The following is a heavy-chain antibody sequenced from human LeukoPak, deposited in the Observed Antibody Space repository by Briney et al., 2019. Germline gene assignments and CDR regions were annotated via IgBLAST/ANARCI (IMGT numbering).Heavy chain of an antibody. CDR3: ARQIVVVTRAGHYYYGMDV. V-gene: IGHV4-34*01. D-gene: IGHD2-21*02. Sequence: SETLSLTCAVYGGSFRGSYWSGFGRPPGKGLDGIGEINHSGSTNYNPSLKSRVTISVDTSKNQFSLKLSSVTAADTAVYYCARQIVVVTRAGHYYYGMDVWGQGTTVTVSS. CDR2: INHSGST. J-gene: IGHJ6*02. CDR1: GGSFRGSY.